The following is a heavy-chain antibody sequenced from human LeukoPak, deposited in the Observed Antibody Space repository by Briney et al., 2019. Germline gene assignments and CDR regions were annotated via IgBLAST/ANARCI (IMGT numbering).Heavy chain of an antibody. Sequence: PGGSLRLSCAASGFTFSNAWMSWVRQASGKGLEWVAVLWHDGINKDYADTVKGRFSISRDSSKNTLYLQMTNLRGDDTGVYYCAREWQSTDHVRPLGHWGQGTLVTVSS. J-gene: IGHJ4*02. CDR3: AREWQSTDHVRPLGH. D-gene: IGHD1-14*01. CDR1: GFTFSNAW. V-gene: IGHV3-33*08. CDR2: LWHDGINK.